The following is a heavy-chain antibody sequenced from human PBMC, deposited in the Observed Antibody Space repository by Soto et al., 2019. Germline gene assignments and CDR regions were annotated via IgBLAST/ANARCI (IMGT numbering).Heavy chain of an antibody. V-gene: IGHV4-59*01. CDR2: IYYSGST. D-gene: IGHD3-3*01. CDR1: GGSISSYY. CDR3: AIARNVITIFGVVISDKAGNWFDP. J-gene: IGHJ5*02. Sequence: SETLSLTCTVSGGSISSYYWSWIRQPPGKGLEWIGFIYYSGSTNYNPSLKSRVTISVDTSKNQFSLKLSSVTAADTAVYYCAIARNVITIFGVVISDKAGNWFDPWGQGTLVTVSS.